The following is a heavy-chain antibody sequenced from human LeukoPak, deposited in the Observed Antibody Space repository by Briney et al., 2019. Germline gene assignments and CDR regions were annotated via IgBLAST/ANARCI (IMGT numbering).Heavy chain of an antibody. D-gene: IGHD1-7*01. J-gene: IGHJ6*03. CDR2: IYYSGST. CDR1: GGSISSYY. Sequence: SETLSLTCTVSGGSISSYYWSWIRPPPGKGLEWIGCIYYSGSTNYNPSLKSRVTISVDTSKNQFSLKLSSVTAADTAVYYCARGTMAGTTSTGYYYMDVWGKGTTVTVSS. V-gene: IGHV4-59*01. CDR3: ARGTMAGTTSTGYYYMDV.